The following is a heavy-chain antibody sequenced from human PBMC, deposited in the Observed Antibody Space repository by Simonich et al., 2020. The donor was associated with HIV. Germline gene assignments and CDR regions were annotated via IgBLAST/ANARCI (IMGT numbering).Heavy chain of an antibody. CDR1: GGSFSGYY. J-gene: IGHJ4*02. CDR3: ARNGIAARPDTSEVDY. D-gene: IGHD6-6*01. V-gene: IGHV4-34*01. CDR2: INNSGST. Sequence: QVQLQQWGAGLLKPSETLSLTCAVYGGSFSGYYWSWIRQPPGKGLEWIAKINNSGSTYNTPSLKSRVTISVDTSKSQFSLKVSSVTAADTAVYYCARNGIAARPDTSEVDYWGQGTLVTVSS.